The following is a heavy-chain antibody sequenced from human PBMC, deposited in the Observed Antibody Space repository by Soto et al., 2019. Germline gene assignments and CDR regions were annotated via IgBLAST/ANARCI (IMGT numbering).Heavy chain of an antibody. V-gene: IGHV3-72*01. J-gene: IGHJ4*02. Sequence: EVQLVESGGGLVLAGGSLRLSCAASGFTFSDHYMDWVRQAPGKGLEWVGRSRNKANSYSTEYAASVKGRFTISRDESKNSLYLQMNSLKTEDTAVYYCARFSGSYTRGLDYWGQGTLVTVSS. D-gene: IGHD1-26*01. CDR2: SRNKANSYST. CDR3: ARFSGSYTRGLDY. CDR1: GFTFSDHY.